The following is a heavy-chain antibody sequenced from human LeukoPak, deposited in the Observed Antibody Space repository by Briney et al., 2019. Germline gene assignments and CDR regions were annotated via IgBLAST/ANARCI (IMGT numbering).Heavy chain of an antibody. Sequence: SETLSLTCTVSGGSVSSGTYYWSWIRQPPGKGLEWIGYIYYSGSTNYNASLKSRVTILVDTSKNQFPLKLSSVTAADTAVYYCARDRVRGNSNPYFDYWGQGTLVTVSS. D-gene: IGHD4-11*01. CDR3: ARDRVRGNSNPYFDY. J-gene: IGHJ4*02. V-gene: IGHV4-61*01. CDR2: IYYSGST. CDR1: GGSVSSGTYY.